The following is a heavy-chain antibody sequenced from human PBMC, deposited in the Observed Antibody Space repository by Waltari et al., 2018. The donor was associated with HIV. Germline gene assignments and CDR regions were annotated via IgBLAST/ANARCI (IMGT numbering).Heavy chain of an antibody. V-gene: IGHV6-1*01. D-gene: IGHD3-22*01. CDR1: WARLPYTNHH. CDR3: ARGDDSSGYTGWAFDI. J-gene: IGHJ3*02. Sequence: VYRPQSAPGLGRPTQPLSPPCPIPWARLPYTNHHGNWHRMSPHTGLEWLGRTYYRSKWYNDYAVSVKSRITINPDTSKNQFSLQLNSVTPEDTAVYYCARGDDSSGYTGWAFDIWGQGTMVTVSS. CDR2: TYYRSKWYN.